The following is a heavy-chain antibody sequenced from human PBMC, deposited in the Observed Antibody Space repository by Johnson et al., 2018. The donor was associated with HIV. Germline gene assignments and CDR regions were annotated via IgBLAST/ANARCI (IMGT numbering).Heavy chain of an antibody. CDR2: ISYDGSNK. CDR3: ARVRLPDAFDI. Sequence: QMLLVESGGGVVQPGRSLRLSCAASGFTFSSYAMHWVRQAPGKGLEWVAVISYDGSNKYYAESVKGRFTISRDNSENTLYLQMNSLRAEDTAVYYCARVRLPDAFDIWGQGTMVTVSS. V-gene: IGHV3-30*04. J-gene: IGHJ3*02. CDR1: GFTFSSYA.